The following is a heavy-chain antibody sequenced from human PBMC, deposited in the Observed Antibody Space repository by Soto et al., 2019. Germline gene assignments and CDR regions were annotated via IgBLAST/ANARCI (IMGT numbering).Heavy chain of an antibody. CDR3: ASHNYDILAGFYNAFDI. Sequence: SETLCLTSAVSGGSISSSYWSWIRQPPGKRLEWIGYIYYSRETNYNPSLKSRVTMSVDTSKNQFSRKLSSVTAADTAVYYCASHNYDILAGFYNAFDIWGQGTMVTVSS. CDR1: GGSISSSY. CDR2: IYYSRET. V-gene: IGHV4-59*08. J-gene: IGHJ3*02. D-gene: IGHD3-9*01.